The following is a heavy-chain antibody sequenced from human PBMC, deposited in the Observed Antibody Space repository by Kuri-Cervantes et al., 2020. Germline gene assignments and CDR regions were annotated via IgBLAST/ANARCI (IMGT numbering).Heavy chain of an antibody. CDR1: GFTLSSYS. CDR2: ISSSSSYI. CDR3: ARDMVATIFLDYFDY. V-gene: IGHV3-21*01. D-gene: IGHD5-12*01. Sequence: GESLKISCAASGFTLSSYSMNWVRQAPGKGLEWVSSISSSSSYIYYADSVKGRFTISRDNAKNSLYLQMNSLRAEDTAVYYCARDMVATIFLDYFDYWGQGTLVTVSS. J-gene: IGHJ4*02.